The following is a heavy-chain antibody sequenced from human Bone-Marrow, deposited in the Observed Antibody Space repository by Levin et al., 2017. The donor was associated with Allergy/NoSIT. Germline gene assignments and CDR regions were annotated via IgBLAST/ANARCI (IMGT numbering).Heavy chain of an antibody. J-gene: IGHJ3*02. CDR1: GFTFSSYW. CDR2: IKQDGSEK. CDR3: ASNTVYDFWSGYWDAFDI. D-gene: IGHD3-3*01. Sequence: GESLKISCAASGFTFSSYWMSWVRQAPGKGLEWVANIKQDGSEKYYVDSVKGRFTISRDNAKNSLYLQMNSLRAEDTAVYYCASNTVYDFWSGYWDAFDIWGQGTMVTVSS. V-gene: IGHV3-7*03.